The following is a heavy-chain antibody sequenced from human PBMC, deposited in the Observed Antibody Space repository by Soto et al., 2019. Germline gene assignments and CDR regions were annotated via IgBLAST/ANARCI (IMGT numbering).Heavy chain of an antibody. J-gene: IGHJ6*02. Sequence: QVQLQESGPGLVKPSQTLSLTCTVSGGSISSGGYYWSWIRQHPGKGLEWIGYIYYSGSTYYNPSLKSRVTISVDTSKNQFSLKLSPVTAADTAVYYCVRDVRDEAAHSDYYYYYGMDVWGQGTTVTVSS. CDR2: IYYSGST. CDR3: VRDVRDEAAHSDYYYYYGMDV. V-gene: IGHV4-31*03. CDR1: GGSISSGGYY. D-gene: IGHD6-6*01.